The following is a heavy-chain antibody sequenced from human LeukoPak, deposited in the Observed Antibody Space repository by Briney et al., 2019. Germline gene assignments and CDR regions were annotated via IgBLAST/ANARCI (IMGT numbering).Heavy chain of an antibody. CDR3: ARHRGSGSPYFDY. CDR2: IFYSGST. Sequence: PSETLSLTCTVSGDSISNYYWSWIRQSPEKGLEWIGYIFYSGSTRYNPSLKSRVTISVDTSKNQFSLKLRSVTAADTAVYYCARHRGSGSPYFDYWGQGTLVTVSS. CDR1: GDSISNYY. J-gene: IGHJ4*02. V-gene: IGHV4-59*08. D-gene: IGHD3-10*01.